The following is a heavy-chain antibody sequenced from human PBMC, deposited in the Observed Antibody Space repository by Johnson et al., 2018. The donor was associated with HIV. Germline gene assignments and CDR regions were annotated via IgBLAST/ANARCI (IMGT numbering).Heavy chain of an antibody. V-gene: IGHV3-30*04. CDR3: ARGSRYTYDNDDVYLLQAFDV. CDR1: GFTFSSYG. D-gene: IGHD3-16*01. CDR2: ISYDGSDK. J-gene: IGHJ3*01. Sequence: QVQLVESGGGVVQSGRSLRLSCAASGFTFSSYGIHWVSQAPAKGLEWVAVISYDGSDKDYADSVKGRFTISRDSSKNTLYLQMNSLRIEDTAVYYCARGSRYTYDNDDVYLLQAFDVWGQGTVVTVSS.